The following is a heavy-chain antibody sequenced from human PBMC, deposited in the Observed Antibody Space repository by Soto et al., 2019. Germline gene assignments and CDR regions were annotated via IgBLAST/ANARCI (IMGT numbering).Heavy chain of an antibody. CDR2: IYHSGST. CDR1: GGSISSGGYC. Sequence: SETLSLTCAVSGGSISSGGYCWSWIRKPPGKGLEWIGYIYHSGSTYYNPSLKSRVTISVDRSKNQFSLKLSSVTAADTAVYYCASLYYDFWSGYSYYFDYWGQGTLVTVSS. V-gene: IGHV4-30-2*01. J-gene: IGHJ4*02. CDR3: ASLYYDFWSGYSYYFDY. D-gene: IGHD3-3*01.